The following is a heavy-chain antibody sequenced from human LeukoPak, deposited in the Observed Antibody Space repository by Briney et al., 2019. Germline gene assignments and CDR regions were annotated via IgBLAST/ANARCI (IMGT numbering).Heavy chain of an antibody. J-gene: IGHJ4*02. V-gene: IGHV3-7*01. D-gene: IGHD3-10*01. Sequence: GGSLRLSCAASGFTFSSYWMSWVRQAPGKGLEWVANIKQDESQKYYADSVKGRFTISRDNAKNSLYLQMNSLRPEDTAVYYCARDHYYGSGSYYNRWGQGTLVTVSS. CDR2: IKQDESQK. CDR3: ARDHYYGSGSYYNR. CDR1: GFTFSSYW.